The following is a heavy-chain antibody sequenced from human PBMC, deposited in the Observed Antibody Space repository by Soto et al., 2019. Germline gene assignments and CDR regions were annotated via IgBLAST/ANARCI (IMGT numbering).Heavy chain of an antibody. D-gene: IGHD6-13*01. CDR2: ISYDGSNK. V-gene: IGHV3-30*18. Sequence: GGSLRLSCAASGFTFSSYGMHWVRQAPGKGLEWVAVISYDGSNKYYADSVKGRFTISRDNSKNTLYLQMNSLRAEDTAVYYCAKDLSGFGSWYSYYYYGMDVWGQGTTVTVSS. J-gene: IGHJ6*02. CDR1: GFTFSSYG. CDR3: AKDLSGFGSWYSYYYYGMDV.